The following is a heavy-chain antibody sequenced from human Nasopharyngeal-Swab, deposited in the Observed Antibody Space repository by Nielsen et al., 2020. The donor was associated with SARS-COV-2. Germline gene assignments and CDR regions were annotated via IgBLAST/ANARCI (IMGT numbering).Heavy chain of an antibody. J-gene: IGHJ4*02. CDR3: ARVLARFLEWLSYDY. Sequence: GESLKISCAASGFTFSSYAMHWVRQAPGKGLEWVAVISYDGSNKYYADSVKGRFTISRDNSKNTLYLQMNSLRAEDTAVYYCARVLARFLEWLSYDYWGQGTLVTVSS. D-gene: IGHD3-3*01. CDR1: GFTFSSYA. CDR2: ISYDGSNK. V-gene: IGHV3-30-3*01.